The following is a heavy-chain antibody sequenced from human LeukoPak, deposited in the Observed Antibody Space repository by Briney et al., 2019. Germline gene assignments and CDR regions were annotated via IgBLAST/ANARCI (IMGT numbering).Heavy chain of an antibody. CDR2: INHSGST. D-gene: IGHD3-3*01. V-gene: IGHV4-34*01. J-gene: IGHJ4*02. CDR1: GVPFSGYY. Sequence: SETLSLTCAVYGVPFSGYYWSWIRQPPGKGLEWIGEINHSGSTNYNPSLKSRVTVSVDTSKNQFSLKLSSVTAADTAVYYCARIGSYDFWSGSKVYFDYWGQGTLVTVSS. CDR3: ARIGSYDFWSGSKVYFDY.